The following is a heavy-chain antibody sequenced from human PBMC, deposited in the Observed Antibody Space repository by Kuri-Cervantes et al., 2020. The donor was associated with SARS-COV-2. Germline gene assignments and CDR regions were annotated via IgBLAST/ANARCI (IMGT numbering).Heavy chain of an antibody. CDR3: ARESSSSWYWFDP. V-gene: IGHV4-30-2*01. D-gene: IGHD6-13*01. CDR2: IYHSGST. CDR1: GGSISSGGYY. J-gene: IGHJ5*02. Sequence: SETLSLTCTVSGGSISSGGYYWSWIRQPPGKGLEWIGYIYHSGSTYYNPSLKSRVTISVDTSKNQFSLKLSSVTAADTAVYYCARESSSSWYWFDPWGQGTRVTVSS.